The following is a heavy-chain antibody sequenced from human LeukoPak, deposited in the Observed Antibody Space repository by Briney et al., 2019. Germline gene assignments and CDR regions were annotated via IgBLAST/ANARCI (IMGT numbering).Heavy chain of an antibody. J-gene: IGHJ4*02. Sequence: GESLKISCKGSGYSFTNYWIGWVRQMPGKGLEWMAIIYPRDSDTRYSPSFQGQVTISADKSISTAYLQWSSLKTSDTAMYYCARAAPRDGSGSSPFHYWGQGTLVTVSS. CDR2: IYPRDSDT. CDR1: GYSFTNYW. CDR3: ARAAPRDGSGSSPFHY. D-gene: IGHD3-10*01. V-gene: IGHV5-51*01.